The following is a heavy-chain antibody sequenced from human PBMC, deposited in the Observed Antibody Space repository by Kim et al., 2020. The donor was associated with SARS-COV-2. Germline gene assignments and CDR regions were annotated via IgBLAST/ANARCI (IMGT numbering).Heavy chain of an antibody. CDR2: IIPIFGTA. CDR3: ASSTYVLRYFDWLLYMDY. Sequence: SVKVSCKASGGTFSSYAISWVRQAPGQGLEWMGGIIPIFGTANYAQKFQGRVTITADESTSTAYMELSSLRSEDTAVYYCASSTYVLRYFDWLLYMDYWGQGTLVTVSS. CDR1: GGTFSSYA. J-gene: IGHJ4*02. D-gene: IGHD3-9*01. V-gene: IGHV1-69*13.